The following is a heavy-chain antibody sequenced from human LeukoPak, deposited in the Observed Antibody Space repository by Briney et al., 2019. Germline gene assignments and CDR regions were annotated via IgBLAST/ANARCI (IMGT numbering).Heavy chain of an antibody. CDR1: GFTVSSNY. CDR3: AKDSNVVVTGTHYWYFDL. V-gene: IGHV3-53*01. J-gene: IGHJ2*01. CDR2: IYSGGST. Sequence: GGSLRLSCAASGFTVSSNYMSWVRQAPGKGLEWVSVIYSGGSTYYADSVKGRFTISRDNSKNTLYLQMNSLRAEDTAVYYCAKDSNVVVTGTHYWYFDLWGRGTLVTVSS. D-gene: IGHD2-21*02.